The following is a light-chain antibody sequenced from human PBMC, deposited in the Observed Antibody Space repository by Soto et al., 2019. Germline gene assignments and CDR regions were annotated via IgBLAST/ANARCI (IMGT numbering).Light chain of an antibody. CDR3: QQRSNWLP. V-gene: IGKV3D-11*01. CDR2: DAS. Sequence: EIVLTQSPATLSLSPGERATLSCRASQGVSSYLAWYQQKPGQAPRLLIYDASNRATGIPARFRGSGPGTYFTLTISSLEPEDFAVYYCQQRSNWLPFGQGTRLEMK. CDR1: QGVSSY. J-gene: IGKJ5*01.